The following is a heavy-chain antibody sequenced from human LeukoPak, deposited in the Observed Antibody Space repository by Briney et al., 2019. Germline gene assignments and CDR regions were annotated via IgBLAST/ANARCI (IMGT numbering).Heavy chain of an antibody. CDR2: IYYSGST. CDR3: ARHRRRITMIVVVGVGGGYYFDY. CDR1: GGSFSAYY. J-gene: IGHJ4*02. Sequence: SETLSLTCAVYGGSFSAYYWGWIRQPPGKGLEWIGSIYYSGSTYYNPSLKSRVTISVDTSKNQFSLKLSSVTAADTAVYYCARHRRRITMIVVVGVGGGYYFDYWGQGTLVTVSS. D-gene: IGHD3-22*01. V-gene: IGHV4-39*01.